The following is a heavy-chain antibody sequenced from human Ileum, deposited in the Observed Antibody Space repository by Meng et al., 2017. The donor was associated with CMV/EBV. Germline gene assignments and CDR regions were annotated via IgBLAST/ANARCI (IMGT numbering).Heavy chain of an antibody. CDR3: ARGGRDGMDV. Sequence: GESLKISCKASGYTFSSYGITWVRQAPGQGLEWMGWISAYNGYTNYAQKLQGRVTMTTDTSTSTAYMELRSLRSDDTAMYYCARGGRDGMDVWGQGTTVTVSS. V-gene: IGHV1-18*01. CDR1: GYTFSSYG. J-gene: IGHJ6*02. D-gene: IGHD2-15*01. CDR2: ISAYNGYT.